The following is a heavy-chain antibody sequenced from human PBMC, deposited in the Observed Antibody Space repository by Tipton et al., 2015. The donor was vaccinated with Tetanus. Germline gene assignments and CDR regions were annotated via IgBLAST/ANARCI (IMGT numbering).Heavy chain of an antibody. J-gene: IGHJ6*02. CDR2: IYYSGST. V-gene: IGHV4-59*01. CDR1: GGSISSYY. Sequence: TLSLTCTVSGGSISSYYWRWIRQPPGKGLEWIGYIYYSGSTNYNPSLKSRVTISVDTSKNQFSLKLSSVTAADTAVYYCARDGRGSYYYYYGMDVWGQGTTVTVSS. CDR3: ARDGRGSYYYYYGMDV. D-gene: IGHD1-26*01.